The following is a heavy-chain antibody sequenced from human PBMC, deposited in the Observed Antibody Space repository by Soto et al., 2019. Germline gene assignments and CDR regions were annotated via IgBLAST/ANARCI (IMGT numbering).Heavy chain of an antibody. V-gene: IGHV3-30*18. CDR3: AKGLGELSPESYDY. CDR1: GFTFSSFA. D-gene: IGHD3-16*02. J-gene: IGHJ4*02. CDR2: ISYDGSEQ. Sequence: QVQLVESGGGVVQPGRSLRLSCAASGFTFSSFAMHWVRQAPGNGLEWMSVISYDGSEQYYADSVKGRFTISRDNSKNTVHLQMNSLGAEDTAVYYCAKGLGELSPESYDYWGQGTLVTVSS.